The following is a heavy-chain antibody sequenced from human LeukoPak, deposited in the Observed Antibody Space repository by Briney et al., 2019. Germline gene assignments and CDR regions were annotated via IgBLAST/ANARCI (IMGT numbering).Heavy chain of an antibody. V-gene: IGHV3-43*02. CDR1: GLTFHDYA. CDR3: AKESGKFDY. Sequence: GGSLSLSCVASGLTFHDYAMHWVRQAPGKGLEWVSLINAEGGSTSYADSVRGRFSISRDNSKNSLYLQMNSLTTEDTAIYYCAKESGKFDYWGQGTLVAVSS. J-gene: IGHJ4*02. CDR2: INAEGGST.